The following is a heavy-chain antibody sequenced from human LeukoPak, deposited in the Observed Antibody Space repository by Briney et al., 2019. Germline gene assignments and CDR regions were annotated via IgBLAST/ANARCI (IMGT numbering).Heavy chain of an antibody. CDR3: VKDRERGSYWYFDL. Sequence: GGSLRLSCSASGFTFSSYAMHWVRQAPGKGLECVSAISSNGGSTYYADSVKGRFTISRDNSNNTLYLQMSSLRAEDAAVYYCVKDRERGSYWYFDLWGRGTLVTVSS. J-gene: IGHJ2*01. CDR2: ISSNGGST. D-gene: IGHD1-1*01. CDR1: GFTFSSYA. V-gene: IGHV3-64D*06.